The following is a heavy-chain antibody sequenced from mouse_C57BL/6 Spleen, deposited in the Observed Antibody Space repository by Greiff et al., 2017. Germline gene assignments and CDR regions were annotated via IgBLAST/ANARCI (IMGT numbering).Heavy chain of an antibody. CDR2: IHPNSGST. D-gene: IGHD3-2*02. CDR3: ARVDSSGLFAY. Sequence: VQLQQPGAELVKPGASVKLSCKASGYTFTSYWMHWVKQRPGQGLEWIGMIHPNSGSTNYNEKFKSKATLTVDKSSSTAYMQLSSLTSEDSAVYYCARVDSSGLFAYWGQGTLVTVSA. CDR1: GYTFTSYW. V-gene: IGHV1-64*01. J-gene: IGHJ3*01.